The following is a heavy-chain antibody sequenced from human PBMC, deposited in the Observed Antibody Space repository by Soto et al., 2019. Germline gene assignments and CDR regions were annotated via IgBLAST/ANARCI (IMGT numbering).Heavy chain of an antibody. CDR3: ARDAYVEQWLDPDYYYYMDV. CDR2: INPSGGST. D-gene: IGHD6-19*01. J-gene: IGHJ6*03. V-gene: IGHV1-46*01. Sequence: GASVKVCCKASGYTFTSYYMHWVRQAPGQGLEWMGIINPSGGSTSYAQKFQGRVTMTRDTSTSTVYMELSSLRSEDTAVYYCARDAYVEQWLDPDYYYYMDVWGKGTTVTVSS. CDR1: GYTFTSYY.